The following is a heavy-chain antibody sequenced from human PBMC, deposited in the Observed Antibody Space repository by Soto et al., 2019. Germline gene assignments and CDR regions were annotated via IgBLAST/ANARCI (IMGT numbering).Heavy chain of an antibody. D-gene: IGHD3-10*01. CDR3: ARRWFGARYMDV. CDR2: IYYSGST. V-gene: IGHV4-39*01. CDR1: GGSISSSSYY. Sequence: PSETLSLTCTVSGGSISSSSYYWGWIRQPPGKGLEWIGSIYYSGSTYYNPSLKSRVTISVDTSKNQFSLKLSSVTAADAAVYYCARRWFGARYMDVWGKGTTVTVSS. J-gene: IGHJ6*03.